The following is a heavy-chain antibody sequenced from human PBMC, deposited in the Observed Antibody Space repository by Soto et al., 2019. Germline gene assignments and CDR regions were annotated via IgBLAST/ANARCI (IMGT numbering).Heavy chain of an antibody. CDR1: GYTFTSYY. J-gene: IGHJ6*02. D-gene: IGHD2-15*01. V-gene: IGHV1-46*01. Sequence: GASVKVSCKASGYTFTSYYMHWVRRAPGQGLEWMGIINPSGGSTSYAQKFQGRVTMTRDTSTSTVYMELSSLRSEDTAVYYCARERRGYGSGGSCPHGMDVWGQGTTVTVSS. CDR2: INPSGGST. CDR3: ARERRGYGSGGSCPHGMDV.